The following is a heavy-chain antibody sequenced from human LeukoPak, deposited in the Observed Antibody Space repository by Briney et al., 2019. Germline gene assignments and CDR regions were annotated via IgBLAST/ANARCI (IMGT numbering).Heavy chain of an antibody. CDR1: GGSISSYY. CDR3: ARGDRYSNYHPFDY. Sequence: PSETLSLTCTVSGGSISSYYWSWIRQPPGKGLEWIGYIYYSGSTNYNPSLKSRVTISVDTSKNQFSLKLSSVTAADTAVYYCARGDRYSNYHPFDYWGQGTLVTVSS. CDR2: IYYSGST. V-gene: IGHV4-59*01. J-gene: IGHJ4*02. D-gene: IGHD4-11*01.